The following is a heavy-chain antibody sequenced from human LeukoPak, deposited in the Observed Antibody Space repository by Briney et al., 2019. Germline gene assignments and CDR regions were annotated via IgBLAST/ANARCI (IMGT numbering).Heavy chain of an antibody. J-gene: IGHJ4*02. V-gene: IGHV1-3*01. Sequence: ASVKVSCKASGYTFTSYAMHWVRQAPGQRLEWMGWINAGNGNTKYSQKFQGRVTITRDTSASTAYMELSSLRSEDTAVYYCARGGYYDSSGYLFDYWGQGTLVTVSS. CDR3: ARGGYYDSSGYLFDY. CDR2: INAGNGNT. D-gene: IGHD3-22*01. CDR1: GYTFTSYA.